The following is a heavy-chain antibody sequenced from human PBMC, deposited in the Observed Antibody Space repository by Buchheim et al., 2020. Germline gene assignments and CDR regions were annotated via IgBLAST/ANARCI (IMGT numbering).Heavy chain of an antibody. CDR1: GFTFSSYG. V-gene: IGHV3-33*01. CDR2: IWYDGSNK. Sequence: QVQLVESGGGVVQPGRSLRLSCAASGFTFSSYGMHWVRQAPGKGLEWVAVIWYDGSNKYYADSVKGRFTISRDNSKNTLYLQMNSRGAEETAVYYCARDRDYGDYLDYGGQGTL. J-gene: IGHJ4*02. CDR3: ARDRDYGDYLDY. D-gene: IGHD4-17*01.